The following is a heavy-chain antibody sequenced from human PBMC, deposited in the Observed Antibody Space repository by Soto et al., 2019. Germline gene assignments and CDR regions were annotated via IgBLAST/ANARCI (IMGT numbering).Heavy chain of an antibody. J-gene: IGHJ6*02. CDR2: IDPSDSYT. CDR1: GYSFTSYW. CDR3: ACRAAGGPLSYYGMAV. D-gene: IGHD6-13*01. V-gene: IGHV5-10-1*01. Sequence: GESLKISCKGSGYSFTSYWISWVRQMPGKGLEWMGRIDPSDSYTNYSPSFQGHVTISADKSISTAYLQWSSLKASDTAMYYCACRAAGGPLSYYGMAVWGQGTTVTVSS.